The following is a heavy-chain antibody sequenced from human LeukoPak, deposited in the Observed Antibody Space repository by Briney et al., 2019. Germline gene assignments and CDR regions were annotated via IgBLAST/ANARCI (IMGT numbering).Heavy chain of an antibody. Sequence: ASVKVSCKASGYTFTSYAMNWVRQAPGQGLEWMGWINTNTGNPTYAQGFTGRFVFSLDTSVSTAYLQISSLKAEDTAVYYCARDLLIRAAAGRDYWGQGTLVTVSS. D-gene: IGHD6-13*01. CDR2: INTNTGNP. V-gene: IGHV7-4-1*02. CDR1: GYTFTSYA. CDR3: ARDLLIRAAAGRDY. J-gene: IGHJ4*02.